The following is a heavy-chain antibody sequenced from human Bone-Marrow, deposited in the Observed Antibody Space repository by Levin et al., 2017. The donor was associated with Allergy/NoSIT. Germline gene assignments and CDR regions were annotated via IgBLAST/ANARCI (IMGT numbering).Heavy chain of an antibody. V-gene: IGHV4-34*01. CDR1: GGSFSGYY. J-gene: IGHJ4*02. Sequence: PSETLSLTCAVHGGSFSGYYWGWIRQPPGEGLEWIGNIYHSGSTYYNPSLKSRVTISVDTSKNQFSLKVTSVTAADTAVYYCARTLGYCSGDSCYFYFDYWGRGTLVTVSS. CDR3: ARTLGYCSGDSCYFYFDY. CDR2: IYHSGST. D-gene: IGHD2-15*01.